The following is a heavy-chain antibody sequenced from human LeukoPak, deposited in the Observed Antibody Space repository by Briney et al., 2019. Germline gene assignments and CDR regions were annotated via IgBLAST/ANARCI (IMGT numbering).Heavy chain of an antibody. Sequence: SETLSLTCTVSGGSISSYYWSWIRQPPGKGLEWIGYIYYSGSTNYNPSLKSRVTISVDTSKNQFSLKLSSVTAADTAVYYCARAPPYCSSTSRYDYWGQGTLVTVSS. CDR1: GGSISSYY. CDR3: ARAPPYCSSTSRYDY. V-gene: IGHV4-59*01. J-gene: IGHJ4*02. CDR2: IYYSGST. D-gene: IGHD2-2*01.